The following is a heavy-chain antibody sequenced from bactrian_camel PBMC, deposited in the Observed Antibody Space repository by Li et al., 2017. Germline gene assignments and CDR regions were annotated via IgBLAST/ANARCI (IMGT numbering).Heavy chain of an antibody. J-gene: IGHJ4*01. CDR3: AAGWSYGVGTLLRRHYDY. D-gene: IGHD5*01. V-gene: IGHV3S1*01. CDR1: GFKVSTAF. CDR2: INPGGGTT. Sequence: QVQLVESGGGLVQAGGSMRLSCAASGFKVSTAFMRWVRQAPGKGLEWVATINPGGGTTYYADSVKGRFTISRDNAKKTTYLQMDHLRTEDTAIYYCAAGWSYGVGTLLRRHYDYWGQGTQVTVS.